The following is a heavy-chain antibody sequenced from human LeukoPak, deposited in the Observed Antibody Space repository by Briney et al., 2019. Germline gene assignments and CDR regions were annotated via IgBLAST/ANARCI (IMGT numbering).Heavy chain of an antibody. Sequence: GGSLRLSCAASGFTFSNAWMSWVRQAPGKGLEWVGRIKSKTDGGTTDYAAPVKGRFTISRDDSKNTLYLQMNSLKTEDTAVYYCTTGEYSYGRDYYYGMDVWGQGTTVTVSS. CDR1: GFTFSNAW. D-gene: IGHD5-18*01. CDR3: TTGEYSYGRDYYYGMDV. CDR2: IKSKTDGGTT. V-gene: IGHV3-15*01. J-gene: IGHJ6*02.